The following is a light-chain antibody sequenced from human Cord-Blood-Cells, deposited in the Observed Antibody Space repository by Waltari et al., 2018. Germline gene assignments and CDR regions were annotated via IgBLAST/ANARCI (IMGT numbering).Light chain of an antibody. Sequence: DIVMTQSPDSLAVFLGERATINCKSSQSVLYSSNNKNYLAWYQQKPGQPPKLLIYWASTRESGVPDRFSGSGSGTNFTLPISSLQAEDVAVYYCQKYYSTTYTFGQGTKLDIK. J-gene: IGKJ2*01. CDR2: WAS. CDR1: QSVLYSSNNKNY. V-gene: IGKV4-1*01. CDR3: QKYYSTTYT.